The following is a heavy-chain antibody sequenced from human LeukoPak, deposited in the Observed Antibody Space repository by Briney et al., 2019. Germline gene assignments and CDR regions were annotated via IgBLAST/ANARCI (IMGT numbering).Heavy chain of an antibody. CDR1: GFTFSSYA. J-gene: IGHJ3*02. CDR2: ISYDGSNK. Sequence: PGGSLRLSCAASGFTFSSYAMPWVRQAPGKGLEWVAVISYDGSNKYYADSVKGRFTISRDNSKNTLYLQMNSLRAEDTAVYYCAAQIEDDAFDIWGQGTMVTVSS. CDR3: AAQIEDDAFDI. V-gene: IGHV3-30-3*01.